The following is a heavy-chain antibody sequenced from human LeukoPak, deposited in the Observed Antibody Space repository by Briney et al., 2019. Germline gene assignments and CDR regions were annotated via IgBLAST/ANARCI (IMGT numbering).Heavy chain of an antibody. V-gene: IGHV4-34*01. CDR3: ARGSASGIYPIDY. Sequence: PSETLSLTCAVYGGSFSVYYWSWIRQPPGKGLEWIAEINHLGRTNYNPSLKSRATISIDTSKNQVFLKQSSVTAADTAVYYCARGSASGIYPIDYWGQGTLVTVSS. D-gene: IGHD5-12*01. CDR1: GGSFSVYY. CDR2: INHLGRT. J-gene: IGHJ4*02.